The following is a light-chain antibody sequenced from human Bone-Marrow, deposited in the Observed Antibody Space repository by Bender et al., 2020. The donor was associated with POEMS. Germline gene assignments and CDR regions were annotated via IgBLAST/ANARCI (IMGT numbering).Light chain of an antibody. CDR1: KLGDKY. V-gene: IGLV3-1*01. Sequence: SYELTQPPSVSVSPGQTASITCFGDKLGDKYTWWYQHKSGQSPVLVIYQHTKRPSGIPERFSASNSGNTATLTISGTQAMDEADYYCQAWDSSTAVFGGGTKLTV. J-gene: IGLJ3*02. CDR2: QHT. CDR3: QAWDSSTAV.